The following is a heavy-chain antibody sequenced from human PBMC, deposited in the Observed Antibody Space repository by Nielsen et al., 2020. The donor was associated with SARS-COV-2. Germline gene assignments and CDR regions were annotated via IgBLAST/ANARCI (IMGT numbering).Heavy chain of an antibody. Sequence: ASVKVSCKASGFTFTTFGISWVRQAPGQGLEWMGGISAYEGNTNYAQKFQGRVTMTTDTSTSTAYMELSGLKSDDTAVFYCAGSGSGWYNFDSWGQGTLVTVSS. V-gene: IGHV1-18*01. D-gene: IGHD6-19*01. CDR1: GFTFTTFG. J-gene: IGHJ4*02. CDR2: ISAYEGNT. CDR3: AGSGSGWYNFDS.